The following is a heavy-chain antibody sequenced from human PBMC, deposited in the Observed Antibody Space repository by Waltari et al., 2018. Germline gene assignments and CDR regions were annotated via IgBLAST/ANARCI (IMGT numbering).Heavy chain of an antibody. D-gene: IGHD6-13*01. V-gene: IGHV3-43*01. CDR3: ARDDHGQQLAY. CDR1: GCPFADFT. J-gene: IGHJ1*01. Sequence: EVRLVESGGVGVQPGGSLRLSCAGSGCPFADFTMHWVRQAPGKGLEWVSYISWDGGDRFYADSVKGRFTISRDNTKNSLYLQMNSLRTDDTALYYCARDDHGQQLAYWGQGTLVTVSS. CDR2: ISWDGGDR.